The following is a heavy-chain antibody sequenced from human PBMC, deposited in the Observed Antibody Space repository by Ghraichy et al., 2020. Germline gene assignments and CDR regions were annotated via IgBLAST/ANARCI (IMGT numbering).Heavy chain of an antibody. D-gene: IGHD2-2*01. V-gene: IGHV3-21*01. Sequence: GESLNISCAASGFTFSSYSMNWVRQAPGKGLEWVSSISSSSSYIYYADSVKGRFTISRDNAKNSLYLQMNSLRAEDTAVYYCARFFVVVPAAIMFSEGMDVWGQGTTVTVSS. CDR3: ARFFVVVPAAIMFSEGMDV. J-gene: IGHJ6*02. CDR2: ISSSSSYI. CDR1: GFTFSSYS.